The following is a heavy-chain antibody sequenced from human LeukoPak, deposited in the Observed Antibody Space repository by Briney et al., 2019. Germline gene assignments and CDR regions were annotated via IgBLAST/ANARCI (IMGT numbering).Heavy chain of an antibody. Sequence: GASVKVSCKASGGTLSSYAISWVRQAPGQGLEWMGRIIPIFGIANYAQKFQGRVTITADKSTSTAYMELSSLRSEDTAVYYCARETLTTVVTPSYYFDYWGQGTLVTVSS. V-gene: IGHV1-69*04. D-gene: IGHD4-23*01. J-gene: IGHJ4*02. CDR1: GGTLSSYA. CDR2: IIPIFGIA. CDR3: ARETLTTVVTPSYYFDY.